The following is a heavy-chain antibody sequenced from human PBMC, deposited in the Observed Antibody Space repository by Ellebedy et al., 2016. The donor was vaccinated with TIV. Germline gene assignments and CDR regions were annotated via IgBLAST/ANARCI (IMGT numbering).Heavy chain of an antibody. J-gene: IGHJ6*02. CDR1: GFTFGSYA. Sequence: GGSLRLXXAASGFTFGSYAMSWVRQAPGKGLEWVSTISDSGSGTWYTDSVKGRFTISRDNSENTLYLQMNSLRAEDTAVYYCAKSYDILTATTPSLDVWGQGTTVTVSS. V-gene: IGHV3-23*01. CDR2: ISDSGSGT. CDR3: AKSYDILTATTPSLDV. D-gene: IGHD3-9*01.